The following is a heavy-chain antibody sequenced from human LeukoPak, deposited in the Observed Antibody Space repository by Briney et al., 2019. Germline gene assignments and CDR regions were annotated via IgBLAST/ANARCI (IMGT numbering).Heavy chain of an antibody. J-gene: IGHJ4*02. CDR3: ARDLSRYDYVWGSYRFDY. CDR1: GFTFSSYA. V-gene: IGHV3-23*01. CDR2: ISGSGGST. Sequence: GGSLRLSCAPSGFTFSSYAMSWVRQAPGKGLEWVSAISGSGGSTYYADSVKGRFTISRDNSKNTLYLQMNSLRAEDTAVYYCARDLSRYDYVWGSYRFDYWGQGTLVTVSS. D-gene: IGHD3-16*02.